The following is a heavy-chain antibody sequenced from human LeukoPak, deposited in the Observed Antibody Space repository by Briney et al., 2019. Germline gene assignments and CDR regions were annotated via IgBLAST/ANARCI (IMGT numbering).Heavy chain of an antibody. J-gene: IGHJ4*02. CDR1: GFTFSSYA. CDR2: ISYDGNNK. D-gene: IGHD3-16*01. CDR3: ARDLSGGGLDY. Sequence: PGGSLRLSCAASGFTFSSYAMHWVRQAPGKGLEWVAVISYDGNNKHYADSVEGRFTISRGNSKNTLYMQMNSLRAEDTAVYSCARDLSGGGLDYWGQGTLVTVSS. V-gene: IGHV3-30-3*01.